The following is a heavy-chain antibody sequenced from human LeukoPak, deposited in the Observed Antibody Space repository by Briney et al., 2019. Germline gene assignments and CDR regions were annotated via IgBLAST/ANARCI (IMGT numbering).Heavy chain of an antibody. CDR1: GGSISSDNYY. J-gene: IGHJ6*03. CDR3: AREFYYGSGSPPGRYYYMDV. V-gene: IGHV4-61*01. D-gene: IGHD3-10*01. CDR2: INHSGST. Sequence: SETLSLTCTVSGGSISSDNYYWSWIRQPPGKGLEWIGEINHSGSTNYNPSLKSRVTISVDTSKNQFSLKLSSVTAADTAVYYCAREFYYGSGSPPGRYYYMDVWGKGTTVTISS.